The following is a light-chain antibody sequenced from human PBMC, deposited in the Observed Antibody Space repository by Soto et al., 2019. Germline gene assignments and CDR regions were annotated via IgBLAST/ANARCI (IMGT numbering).Light chain of an antibody. CDR1: QSVSSN. CDR2: GAS. J-gene: IGKJ1*01. CDR3: QQYDNWPQT. Sequence: EIVLTQSPATLSLSPGERASLSRRASQSVSSNLAWYQHKPGQAPRLLIYGASTRATGIPARFSGRGSGTEFTLTISSLQSVDFAVYYCQQYDNWPQTFGQGTKVDI. V-gene: IGKV3-15*01.